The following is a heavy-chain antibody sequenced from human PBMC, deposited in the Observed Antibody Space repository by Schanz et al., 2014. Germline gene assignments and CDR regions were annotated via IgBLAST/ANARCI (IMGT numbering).Heavy chain of an antibody. D-gene: IGHD3-3*01. Sequence: QVQLVQSGAEVKKPGSSVTVSCTASGDTLSSYGISWVRQATGQGLDWMGRIIPNLGSANYTQKFQGRVTITADKSTSTLYMELTSLRSEDTAIYCCARGNTIIGVVSLGWRDPWGQGTLVTVSS. CDR3: ARGNTIIGVVSLGWRDP. V-gene: IGHV1-69*04. J-gene: IGHJ5*02. CDR1: GDTLSSYG. CDR2: IIPNLGSA.